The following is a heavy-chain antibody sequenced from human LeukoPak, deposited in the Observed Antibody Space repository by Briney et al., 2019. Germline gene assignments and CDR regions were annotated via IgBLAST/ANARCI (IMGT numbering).Heavy chain of an antibody. CDR3: ARAPYDFLTGYSLNWFDP. Sequence: ASVKVSCKASGYTFTTYAIHWVRQAPGQRLEWTGWINSDNGNTKYSQKFQGRVTITRDTSAYTAYMELRSLSSADTAVYFCARAPYDFLTGYSLNWFDPWGQGTLVTVSS. CDR2: INSDNGNT. D-gene: IGHD3-9*01. CDR1: GYTFTTYA. V-gene: IGHV1-3*04. J-gene: IGHJ5*02.